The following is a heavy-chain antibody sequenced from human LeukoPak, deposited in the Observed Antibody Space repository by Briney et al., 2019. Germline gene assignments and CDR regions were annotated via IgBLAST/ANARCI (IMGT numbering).Heavy chain of an antibody. CDR2: THYSGST. D-gene: IGHD4-11*01. V-gene: IGHV4-39*01. Sequence: PSETLSLTCTVSGGSLSNSNYYWGWIRQPPGRGLEWIGSTHYSGSTNYNPSLKSRVTISVDTSKNRFSLKLYSVTAADTAGYSCARHPSCTTVTHCSFDYWGQGTLVTVSS. J-gene: IGHJ4*02. CDR3: ARHPSCTTVTHCSFDY. CDR1: GGSLSNSNYY.